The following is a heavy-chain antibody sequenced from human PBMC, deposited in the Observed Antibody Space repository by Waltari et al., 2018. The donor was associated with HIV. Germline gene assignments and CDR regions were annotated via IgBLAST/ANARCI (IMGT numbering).Heavy chain of an antibody. CDR1: GFTFRRFG. CDR2: ISNDGSSK. D-gene: IGHD3-22*01. Sequence: QVQLVESGGGVVQPGRSRRLSCAASGFTFRRFGIHWVRQAPGKGLEWVAVISNDGSSKYYADSVKGRFTISRDNSKNTLYLHMNSLRAEDTAVYYCASPFYSDSTTYYYGLDYWGQGTLVTVSS. V-gene: IGHV3-30-3*01. CDR3: ASPFYSDSTTYYYGLDY. J-gene: IGHJ4*02.